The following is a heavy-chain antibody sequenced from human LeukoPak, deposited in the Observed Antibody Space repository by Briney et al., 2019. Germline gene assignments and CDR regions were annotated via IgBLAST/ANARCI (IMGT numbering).Heavy chain of an antibody. CDR3: ARDLSNVTETFEI. V-gene: IGHV4-4*07. J-gene: IGHJ1*01. Sequence: SETLSLTCGVSVGSIRSQYSSWIRQAAGKGLEWIGHISASGTTNYNPSLKSRVTMSVDTSNIQFSLKLSSVTAADTAVYYCARDLSNVTETFEIWGQGTLVTVSS. CDR1: VGSIRSQY. CDR2: ISASGTT. D-gene: IGHD2-21*02.